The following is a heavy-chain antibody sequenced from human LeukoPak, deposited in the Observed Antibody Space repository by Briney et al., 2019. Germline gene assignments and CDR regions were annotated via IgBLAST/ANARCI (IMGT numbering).Heavy chain of an antibody. CDR2: ISGSGGST. V-gene: IGHV3-23*01. Sequence: GGSLRLSCAASGFTFSSYAMSWVRQAPGKGLEWVSAISGSGGSTYYADSVKGRFTISRDNSKNTLYLQMNSLRAEDTAVYYCAKVPNYDYVWGSYRQRYYLDYWGQGTLVTVSS. CDR1: GFTFSSYA. CDR3: AKVPNYDYVWGSYRQRYYLDY. D-gene: IGHD3-16*02. J-gene: IGHJ4*02.